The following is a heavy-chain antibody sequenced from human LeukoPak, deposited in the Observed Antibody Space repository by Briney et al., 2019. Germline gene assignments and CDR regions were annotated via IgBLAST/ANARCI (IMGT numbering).Heavy chain of an antibody. D-gene: IGHD3-22*01. CDR3: ARGLAYNYDSSAYFLDY. CDR2: IRYDGSDK. J-gene: IGHJ4*02. CDR1: GFIFSSYG. V-gene: IGHV3-30*02. Sequence: PGGSLRLSCAASGFIFSSYGMHWVRQAPGKGLEWVAFIRYDGSDKYYADSVKGRFTISRDNSKNTLYLQMNSLRAEDTAVYYCARGLAYNYDSSAYFLDYWGQGTLVTVSS.